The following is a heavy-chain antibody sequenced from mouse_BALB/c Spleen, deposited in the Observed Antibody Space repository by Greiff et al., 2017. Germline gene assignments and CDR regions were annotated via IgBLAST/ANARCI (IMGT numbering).Heavy chain of an antibody. Sequence: EVQRVESGGGLVQPGGSLRLSCATSGFTFSDFYMEWVRQPPGKRLEWIAASRNKANDYTTEYSASVKGRFIVSRDTSQSILYLQMNALRAEDTAIYYCARDPYDYDVGYAMDYWGQGTSVTVSS. CDR1: GFTFSDFY. D-gene: IGHD2-4*01. V-gene: IGHV7-1*02. CDR3: ARDPYDYDVGYAMDY. J-gene: IGHJ4*01. CDR2: SRNKANDYTT.